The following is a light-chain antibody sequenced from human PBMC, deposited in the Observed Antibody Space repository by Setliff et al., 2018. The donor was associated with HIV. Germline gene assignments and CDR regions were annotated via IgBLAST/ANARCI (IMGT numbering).Light chain of an antibody. J-gene: IGLJ1*01. CDR3: SSYSSNSTPYV. CDR1: ISNIGGYNF. V-gene: IGLV2-14*01. Sequence: QSVLTQPASVSGSPGQSITISCTGSISNIGGYNFVSWYRQCPGEVPKLMIFEVNNRPSGVSNRFSGSKSGNTASLTISGLQAEDEAYYYCSSYSSNSTPYVFGSGTKVTV. CDR2: EVN.